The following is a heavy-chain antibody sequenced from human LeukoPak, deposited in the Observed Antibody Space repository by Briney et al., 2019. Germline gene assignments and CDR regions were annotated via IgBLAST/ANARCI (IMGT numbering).Heavy chain of an antibody. D-gene: IGHD3-22*01. V-gene: IGHV3-9*01. Sequence: GRSLRLSCAASGFTFDDYAMHWVRQAPGKGLEWVSGISWNSGSIGYADSVKGPFTLSTDNAKTPLYLQMNSLRAEDTALYYCAKDRYYDSSGTIDYWGQGTLVTVSS. CDR3: AKDRYYDSSGTIDY. CDR1: GFTFDDYA. J-gene: IGHJ4*02. CDR2: ISWNSGSI.